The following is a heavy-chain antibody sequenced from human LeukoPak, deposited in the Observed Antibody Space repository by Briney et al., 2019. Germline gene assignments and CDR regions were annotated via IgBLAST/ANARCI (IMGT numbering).Heavy chain of an antibody. CDR2: ISTTGSTI. V-gene: IGHV3-48*03. CDR1: GFTFSGHE. D-gene: IGHD6-13*01. J-gene: IGHJ4*02. CDR3: ARALRGQQLVSDY. Sequence: PGGSLRLSCAASGFTFSGHEMNWVRQAPGKGLEWLSYISTTGSTIYYADSVKGRFTISRDNAKNSLYLQMNSLRAEDTAVYYCARALRGQQLVSDYWGQGTLVTVSS.